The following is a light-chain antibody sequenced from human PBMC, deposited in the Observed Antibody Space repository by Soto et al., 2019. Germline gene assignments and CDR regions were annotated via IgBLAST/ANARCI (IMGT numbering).Light chain of an antibody. CDR2: AAS. CDR1: QSISSY. Sequence: DIQMTQSPSSVSASVGDRVTIAGRASQSISSYLNWYQQKPGKAPKLLIYAASSLQSGVPSRFSGSGSGTDFTLTISSLQPEDFATYYCQQSYSTPPTFGGGTKVDI. J-gene: IGKJ4*01. V-gene: IGKV1-39*01. CDR3: QQSYSTPPT.